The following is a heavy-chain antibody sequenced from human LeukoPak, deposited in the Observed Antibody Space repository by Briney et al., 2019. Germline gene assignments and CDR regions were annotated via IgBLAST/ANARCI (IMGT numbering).Heavy chain of an antibody. CDR3: AREAGGRYPMDV. D-gene: IGHD2-15*01. CDR2: ISSSSSYI. V-gene: IGHV3-21*01. J-gene: IGHJ6*03. Sequence: EGSLRLSCAASGFTFSSYSMNWVRQAPGKGLEWVSSISSSSSYIYYADSVKGRFTISRDNAKNSLYLQMNSLRAEDTAVYYCAREAGGRYPMDVWGKGTTVTVSS. CDR1: GFTFSSYS.